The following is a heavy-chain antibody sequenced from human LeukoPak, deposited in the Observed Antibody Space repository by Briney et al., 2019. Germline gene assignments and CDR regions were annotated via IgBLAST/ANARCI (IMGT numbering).Heavy chain of an antibody. Sequence: ASVKVSCKASGYTFTSYDINWVRQATAQGLEWMGWMNNNCGNTGYSQKFQGRLTMNRNTSLSKDYMELNSLTSEYTAVYYFARGHVMAAAVSWGQGTHVTVSS. D-gene: IGHD6-13*01. CDR3: ARGHVMAAAVS. CDR2: MNNNCGNT. J-gene: IGHJ4*02. CDR1: GYTFTSYD. V-gene: IGHV1-8*01.